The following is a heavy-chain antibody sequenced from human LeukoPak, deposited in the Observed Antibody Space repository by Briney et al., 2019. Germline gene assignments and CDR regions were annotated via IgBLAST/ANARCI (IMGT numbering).Heavy chain of an antibody. D-gene: IGHD3-3*01. J-gene: IGHJ4*02. CDR3: ARLNPRTYYDFWSGGGFDY. CDR1: GGSISSYY. V-gene: IGHV4-4*09. CDR2: IYTSGST. Sequence: SETLSLTCTVSGGSISSYYWSWIRQPPGKGLEWIGYIYTSGSTIYNPSLKSRGTISVDPSKNQFSLKLSSVTAADTAVYYCARLNPRTYYDFWSGGGFDYWGQGTLVTVSS.